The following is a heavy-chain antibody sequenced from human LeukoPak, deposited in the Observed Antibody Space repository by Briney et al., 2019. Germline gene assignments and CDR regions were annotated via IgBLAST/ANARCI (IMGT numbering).Heavy chain of an antibody. J-gene: IGHJ4*02. V-gene: IGHV4-4*07. CDR2: IHTSGST. D-gene: IGHD6-6*01. CDR3: AREFSGTSIAARVFDS. Sequence: SETLSLTCTVSGGSITSYYWTYIRPPAGKGLEWIGRIHTSGSTNYNPSLKSRVTMSVDTSKNQFSLNLSSVTAADTAMYYCAREFSGTSIAARVFDSWGQGTLVTVSS. CDR1: GGSITSYY.